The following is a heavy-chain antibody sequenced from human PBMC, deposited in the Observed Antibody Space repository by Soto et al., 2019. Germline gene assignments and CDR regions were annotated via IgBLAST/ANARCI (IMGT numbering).Heavy chain of an antibody. CDR2: IYWNDDK. CDR1: VFSLSTSGVG. D-gene: IGHD6-13*01. J-gene: IGHJ3*02. V-gene: IGHV2-5*01. CDR3: AHRDIAAADDAFDI. Sequence: SGPTLVNPTQTLTLTCTFSVFSLSTSGVGVGWIRQPPGKALEWLALIYWNDDKRYSPSLKSRLTITKDTSKNQVVLTMTNMDPVDTATYYCAHRDIAAADDAFDIWGQGTMVTVSS.